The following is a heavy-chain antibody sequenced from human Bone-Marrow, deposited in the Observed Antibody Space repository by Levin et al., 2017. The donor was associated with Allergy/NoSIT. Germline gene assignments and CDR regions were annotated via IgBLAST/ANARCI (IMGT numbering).Heavy chain of an antibody. Sequence: GGSLRLSCAASGFTFSTYAMTWVRQAPGKGLYWVSTITSGGTTFYADSVKGRFTISRDNSRNTLYLQMSSLRAEDTAIYYCARTRDYGNHFDYWGQGTLVTVS. J-gene: IGHJ4*02. CDR1: GFTFSTYA. CDR3: ARTRDYGNHFDY. D-gene: IGHD4-17*01. CDR2: ITSGGTT. V-gene: IGHV3-23*01.